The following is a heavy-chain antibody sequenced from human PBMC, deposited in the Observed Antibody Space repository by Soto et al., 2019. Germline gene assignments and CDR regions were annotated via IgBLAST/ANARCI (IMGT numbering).Heavy chain of an antibody. Sequence: SETLSLTCTVSGGSISSSSYYWGWIRQPPGKGLEWIGSIYYSGSTYYNPSLKSRVTISVDTSKNQFSLKLSSVTAADTAVYYCARQGRSGSYFYPVGDFDYWGQGTLVTVSS. CDR1: GGSISSSSYY. CDR3: ARQGRSGSYFYPVGDFDY. V-gene: IGHV4-39*01. CDR2: IYYSGST. D-gene: IGHD1-26*01. J-gene: IGHJ4*02.